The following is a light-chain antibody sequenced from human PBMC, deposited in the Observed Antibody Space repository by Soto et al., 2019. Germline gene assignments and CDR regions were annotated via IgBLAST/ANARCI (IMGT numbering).Light chain of an antibody. V-gene: IGKV1-5*01. Sequence: DIQMTQSPSALSGSVGDRVTITCRASQTISSWLAWYQQKPGKAPKLLIYAASTLQSGVPSRFSGSGSGTDFIITTSTTQNEYSSTYYCQQLNSYPVPCGQVTRREIK. CDR1: QTISSW. CDR2: AAS. CDR3: QQLNSYPVP. J-gene: IGKJ5*01.